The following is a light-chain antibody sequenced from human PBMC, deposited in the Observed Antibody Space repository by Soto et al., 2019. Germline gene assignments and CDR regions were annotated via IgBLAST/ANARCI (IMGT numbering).Light chain of an antibody. CDR1: QNIGIS. CDR2: GAS. J-gene: IGKJ1*01. CDR3: QHRSDWPGTCT. Sequence: EIVLTQSQATLSLSPGERATLSCRASQNIGISLGWYRQKHGQAPRLLIYGASNRATGIPARVSGSGSGTGFRLSITSLESGDFAVYCCQHRSDWPGTCTVGQGTNVDIK. V-gene: IGKV3-11*01.